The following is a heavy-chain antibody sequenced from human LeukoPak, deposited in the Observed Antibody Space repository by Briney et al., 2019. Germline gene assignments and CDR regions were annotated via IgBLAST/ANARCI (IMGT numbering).Heavy chain of an antibody. CDR2: IYHSGST. J-gene: IGHJ6*02. V-gene: IGHV4-30-2*01. CDR3: ARDKSRYYDSSGYNYGMDV. Sequence: SETLPLTCAVYGGSFSGYYWSWIRQPPGKGLEWIGYIYHSGSTYYNPSLKSRVTISVDRSKNQFSLKLSSVTAADTAVYYCARDKSRYYDSSGYNYGMDVWGQGTTVTVSS. CDR1: GGSFSGYY. D-gene: IGHD3-22*01.